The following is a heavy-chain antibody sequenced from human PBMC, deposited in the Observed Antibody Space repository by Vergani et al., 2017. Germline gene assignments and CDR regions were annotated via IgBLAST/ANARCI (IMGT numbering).Heavy chain of an antibody. CDR3: ARGSXLGGSCYEPLVDD. CDR1: GGSINSHNYY. CDR2: IPTSGST. D-gene: IGHD2-15*01. J-gene: IGHJ4*02. Sequence: QVQLQESGPGLLKPSQTLSLTSTVPGGSINSHNYYWSWIRQPAGKGLEWIWCIPTSGSTNYNPSHKSRVTMSEDTSKTQFSLKLTSVTAADTAVDFFARGSXLGGSCYEPLVDDWGQGILVTVSS. V-gene: IGHV4-61*02.